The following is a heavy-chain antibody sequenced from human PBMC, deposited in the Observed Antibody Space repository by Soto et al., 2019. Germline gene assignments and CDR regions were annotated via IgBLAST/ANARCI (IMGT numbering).Heavy chain of an antibody. V-gene: IGHV4-59*01. CDR1: GGSISSYY. CDR2: MYNTGST. Sequence: QVRLQESGPGLVKPSETLSLTCTVSGGSISSYYWSWIRQPPGKGLEWIGYMYNTGSTIYNPSLKSRVTISVDTSKNHFSLMLNSVTAADTAVYYCARDLWGYCGTDCYPLDVWGQGTTVTVAS. J-gene: IGHJ6*02. CDR3: ARDLWGYCGTDCYPLDV. D-gene: IGHD2-21*02.